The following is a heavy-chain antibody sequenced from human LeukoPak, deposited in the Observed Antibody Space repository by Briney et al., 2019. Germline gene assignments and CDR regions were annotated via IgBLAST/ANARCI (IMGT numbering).Heavy chain of an antibody. CDR1: GGSISSGGYY. CDR3: ARGYYESGGYFPAYFQY. D-gene: IGHD3-22*01. V-gene: IGHV4-31*03. CDR2: IYYSGST. J-gene: IGHJ1*01. Sequence: SETLSLTCTVSGGSISSGGYYWSWIRQHPGKGLEWIGYIYYSGSTYYNPSLKSRVTISVDTSKNQFSLKLSSVTAADTAVYYCARGYYESGGYFPAYFQYWGQGTLVTVSS.